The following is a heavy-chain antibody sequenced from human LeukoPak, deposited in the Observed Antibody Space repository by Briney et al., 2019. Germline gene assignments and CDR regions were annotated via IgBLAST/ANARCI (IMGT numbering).Heavy chain of an antibody. CDR1: GYTFTSYG. D-gene: IGHD3-22*01. V-gene: IGHV1-2*02. Sequence: ASVKVSCKASGYTFTSYGISWVRQAPGQGLEWMGWINPNSGGTNYAQKFQGRVTMTRDTSISTAYMELSRLRSDDTAVYYCAREGLPGSSGYHPTDYWGQGTLVTVSS. CDR2: INPNSGGT. CDR3: AREGLPGSSGYHPTDY. J-gene: IGHJ4*02.